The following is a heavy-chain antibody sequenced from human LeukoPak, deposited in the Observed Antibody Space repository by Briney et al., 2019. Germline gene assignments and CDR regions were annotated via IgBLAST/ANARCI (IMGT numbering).Heavy chain of an antibody. V-gene: IGHV3-23*01. Sequence: PGGSLRLSCAASGFTFSSYSMSWVRQAPGKGLEWVSAISGSGGSTYYADSVKGRFTISRDNSKNTLYLQMNSLRAEDTAVYYCAHDYGDYPYYFDYWGQGTLVTVSS. CDR1: GFTFSSYS. CDR3: AHDYGDYPYYFDY. CDR2: ISGSGGST. J-gene: IGHJ4*02. D-gene: IGHD4-17*01.